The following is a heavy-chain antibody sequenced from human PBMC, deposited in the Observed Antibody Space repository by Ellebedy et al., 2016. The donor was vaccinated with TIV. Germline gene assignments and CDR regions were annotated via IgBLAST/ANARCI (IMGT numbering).Heavy chain of an antibody. CDR3: ARVDRYFYDGTDL. CDR2: INPSGGST. Sequence: AASVKVSCKASGYIFTAYHIYWVRQAPGQGLEWMAIINPSGGSTNYAPKFQGRVTMTRDTSTRTFYMEMSSLRSEDTAIYYCARVDRYFYDGTDLWGQGTTVTVSS. J-gene: IGHJ6*02. CDR1: GYIFTAYH. D-gene: IGHD3-16*02. V-gene: IGHV1-46*01.